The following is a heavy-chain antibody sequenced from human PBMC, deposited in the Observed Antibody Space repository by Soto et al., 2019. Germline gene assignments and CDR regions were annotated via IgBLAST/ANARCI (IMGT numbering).Heavy chain of an antibody. Sequence: PGESLKISCKCSGYNFPAYWIGWVRQMPGKGLEWMGIIYPADSDARYSPSFQGQVTISVDKSINTAYLQWSSLKASDTAMYYCARATLVVAQAFDIWAQGTMVTVSS. CDR1: GYNFPAYW. CDR3: ARATLVVAQAFDI. D-gene: IGHD2-2*01. J-gene: IGHJ3*02. CDR2: IYPADSDA. V-gene: IGHV5-51*01.